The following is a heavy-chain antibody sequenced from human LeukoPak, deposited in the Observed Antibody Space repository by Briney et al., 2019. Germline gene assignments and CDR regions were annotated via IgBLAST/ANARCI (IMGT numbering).Heavy chain of an antibody. CDR2: TCYRSKWYD. V-gene: IGHV6-1*01. J-gene: IGHJ4*02. CDR1: GDSVSSNSAA. Sequence: SQTLSLTCAISGDSVSSNSAAWNWIRQSPSRGLEWLGRTCYRSKWYDDYAVSVRSRISIDPDTSKNLVSLQLNYVTPEDSAVYYCGRSSTWAYDNWGQGTLVTVSS. CDR3: GRSSTWAYDN. D-gene: IGHD3-16*01.